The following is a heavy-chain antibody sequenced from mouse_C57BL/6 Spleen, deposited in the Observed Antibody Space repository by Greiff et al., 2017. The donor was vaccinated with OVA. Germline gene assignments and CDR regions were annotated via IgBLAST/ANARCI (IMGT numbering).Heavy chain of an antibody. CDR1: GYTFTDYY. CDR3: ARKGYGNSAYYYAMDY. J-gene: IGHJ4*01. V-gene: IGHV1-19*01. Sequence: VQLKQSGPVLVKPGASVKMSCKASGYTFTDYYMNWVKQSHGKSLEWIGVINPYNGGTSYNQKFKGKATLTVDKSSSTAYMELNSLTSEDSAVYYCARKGYGNSAYYYAMDYWGQGTSVTVSS. D-gene: IGHD2-1*01. CDR2: INPYNGGT.